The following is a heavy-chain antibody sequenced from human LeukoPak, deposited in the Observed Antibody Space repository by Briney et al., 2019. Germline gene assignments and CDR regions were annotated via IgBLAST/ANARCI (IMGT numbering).Heavy chain of an antibody. Sequence: GGSLRLSCAASGFTFSDYYMTWIRQAPGKGLEWISYISRSGNTISYADSVKGRFTISRDNAKNSLSLQMNSLRVEDTAVYYCARVRGKVDPWGQGTLVTVSS. J-gene: IGHJ5*02. CDR2: ISRSGNTI. V-gene: IGHV3-11*01. CDR1: GFTFSDYY. CDR3: ARVRGKVDP.